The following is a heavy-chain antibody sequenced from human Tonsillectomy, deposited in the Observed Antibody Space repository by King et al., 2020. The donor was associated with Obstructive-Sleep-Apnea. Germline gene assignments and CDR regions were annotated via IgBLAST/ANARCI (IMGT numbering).Heavy chain of an antibody. J-gene: IGHJ3*02. CDR1: GFTFSNYW. Sequence: DVQLVESGGGLVQPGGSLKLSCGASGFTFSNYWMHWVRQAPGKGLVWVSRINGEGSSTSYADSVKGRFTISRDNAKNTLYLQMNSLRAEDTAVYYCSRVPWGSGRYTPSDASDIWGQGTLVTVSS. V-gene: IGHV3-74*02. CDR3: SRVPWGSGRYTPSDASDI. D-gene: IGHD3-10*01. CDR2: INGEGSST.